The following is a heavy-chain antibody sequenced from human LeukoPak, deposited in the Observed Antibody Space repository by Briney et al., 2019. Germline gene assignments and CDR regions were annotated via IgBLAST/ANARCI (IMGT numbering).Heavy chain of an antibody. Sequence: SETLSLTCTVSGGSISSGDYYWSWIRQPPGKGLEWIGYIYYSGSTYYNPSLKSRVTISLDTSKNQFSLKLSSVTAADTAVYYCARGYGSGSYYGYWGQGTLVTVSS. D-gene: IGHD3-10*01. V-gene: IGHV4-30-4*08. CDR2: IYYSGST. J-gene: IGHJ4*02. CDR3: ARGYGSGSYYGY. CDR1: GGSISSGDYY.